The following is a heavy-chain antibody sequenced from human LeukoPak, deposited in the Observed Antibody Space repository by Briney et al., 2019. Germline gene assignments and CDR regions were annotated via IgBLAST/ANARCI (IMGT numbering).Heavy chain of an antibody. Sequence: GGSLRLSCAASGFIFSNYWMNWVRQTPGKGLEWVANIKKDGSEKYYVDSVRGRFTISRDNAKNSPYLQMNSLRAEDTAVYYCAADGYSSPFDHWGQGTLVTVSS. CDR3: AADGYSSPFDH. J-gene: IGHJ4*02. D-gene: IGHD5-24*01. V-gene: IGHV3-7*01. CDR2: IKKDGSEK. CDR1: GFIFSNYW.